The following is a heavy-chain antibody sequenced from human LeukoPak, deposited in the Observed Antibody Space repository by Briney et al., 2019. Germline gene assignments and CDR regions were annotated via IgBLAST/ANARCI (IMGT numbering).Heavy chain of an antibody. D-gene: IGHD3-3*01. J-gene: IGHJ4*02. CDR3: ARDLDVGQASWRVSPSYFDY. CDR2: IKQDGSEK. Sequence: PGGSLRLSCAASGFTFSSYWMSWVRQAPGKGLEWVANIKQDGSEKYYVDSVKGRFTISRDNAKNSLYLQMNSLRAEDTAVYYCARDLDVGQASWRVSPSYFDYWGQGTLVTVSS. CDR1: GFTFSSYW. V-gene: IGHV3-7*01.